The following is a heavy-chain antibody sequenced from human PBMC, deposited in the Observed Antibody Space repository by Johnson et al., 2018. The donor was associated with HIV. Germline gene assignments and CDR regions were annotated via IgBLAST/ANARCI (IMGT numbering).Heavy chain of an antibody. CDR1: GFTFSNYG. V-gene: IGHV3-30*03. CDR2: LSYDGSNE. J-gene: IGHJ3*02. D-gene: IGHD1-26*01. CDR3: ARVMYGGSSKSAAFDI. Sequence: QVQLVESGGGVVQPGRSLRLSCAASGFTFSNYGMHWVRQAPGKGLEWVAVLSYDGSNEYYAEFVNGRFTISRDNSKNTLYLQMNSLRAGDTAVYYCARVMYGGSSKSAAFDIWGQGTMVTVSS.